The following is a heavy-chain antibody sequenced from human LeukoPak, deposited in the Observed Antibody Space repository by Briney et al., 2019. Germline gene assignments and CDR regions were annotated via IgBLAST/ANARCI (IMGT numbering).Heavy chain of an antibody. Sequence: PGGSLRLSCAASGFTFSSYSMNWVRQAPGKGLEWVSSISSSSSYIYYADSVKGRFTISRDNAKNSLYLQMNSLRAEDTAVYYCARDRGYGRRYYYYGMDVWGQGTTVTVSS. CDR3: ARDRGYGRRYYYYGMDV. D-gene: IGHD5-12*01. CDR1: GFTFSSYS. J-gene: IGHJ6*02. CDR2: ISSSSSYI. V-gene: IGHV3-21*01.